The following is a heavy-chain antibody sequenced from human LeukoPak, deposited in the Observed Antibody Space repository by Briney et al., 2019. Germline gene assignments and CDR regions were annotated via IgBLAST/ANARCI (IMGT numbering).Heavy chain of an antibody. J-gene: IGHJ4*02. D-gene: IGHD4-23*01. CDR3: AKGSSVVIPGYFDY. V-gene: IGHV3-7*03. CDR1: GFTFSNFW. Sequence: GGSLRLSCAAAGFTFSNFWMSWVRQAPGKGLEWVANIKQDGSEKYYVDSVKGRFTISRDNAKNSLYLQMNSLRAEDMALYYCAKGSSVVIPGYFDYWGQGTLVTVSS. CDR2: IKQDGSEK.